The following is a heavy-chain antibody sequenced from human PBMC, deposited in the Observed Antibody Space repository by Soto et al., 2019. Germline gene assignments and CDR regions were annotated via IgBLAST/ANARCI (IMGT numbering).Heavy chain of an antibody. D-gene: IGHD4-17*01. J-gene: IGHJ4*02. CDR2: MNPNSGNT. Sequence: ASVKVSCKASGYTFTSYDINWVRQATGQGLEWMGWMNPNSGNTGYAQKFQGRVTMTRNTSISTAYMELSSLRAEDTAVYYCAKRSYGGNSGAFDYWGQGTLVTVSS. CDR1: GYTFTSYD. CDR3: AKRSYGGNSGAFDY. V-gene: IGHV1-8*01.